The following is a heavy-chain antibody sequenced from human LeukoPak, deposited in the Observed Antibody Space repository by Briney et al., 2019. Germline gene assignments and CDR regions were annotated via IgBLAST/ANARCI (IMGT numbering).Heavy chain of an antibody. V-gene: IGHV4-39*01. CDR2: IYYSGST. Sequence: SETLSLTCTVSGGSISSSSYYWGWIRQPPGKGLEWIGSIYYSGSTYYNPSLKSRVTISVDTSKNQFSLKLSSVTAADTAVYYCARGSGGSFASVWFDPWGQGTLVTVSS. CDR3: ARGSGGSFASVWFDP. D-gene: IGHD2-15*01. CDR1: GGSISSSSYY. J-gene: IGHJ5*02.